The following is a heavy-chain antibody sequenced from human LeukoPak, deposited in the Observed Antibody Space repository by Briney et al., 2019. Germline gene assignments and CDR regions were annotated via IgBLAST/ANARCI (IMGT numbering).Heavy chain of an antibody. CDR2: IIPIFGTA. Sequence: SVKASCKASGGTFSGYAISWVRQAPGQGLEWMGGIIPIFGTANYAQKFQGRVTITTDESTSTAYMELSSLRSEDTAVYYCARESRIQRVWSGYPRGFDPWGQGTLVTVSS. CDR1: GGTFSGYA. D-gene: IGHD3-3*01. CDR3: ARESRIQRVWSGYPRGFDP. J-gene: IGHJ5*02. V-gene: IGHV1-69*05.